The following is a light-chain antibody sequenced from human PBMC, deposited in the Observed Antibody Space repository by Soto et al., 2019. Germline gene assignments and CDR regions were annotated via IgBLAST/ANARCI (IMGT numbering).Light chain of an antibody. CDR1: QSISTF. V-gene: IGKV1-39*01. J-gene: IGKJ1*01. Sequence: DIQLTQSPSSLSASVGDRVTITCRASQSISTFLNWYQQIPGKAPKLLIYAASTLQSGVPSRFSGSGSGTDFTLTITSLQSEDSATYYCQHTYNIPLTFGQGTKVEIK. CDR2: AAS. CDR3: QHTYNIPLT.